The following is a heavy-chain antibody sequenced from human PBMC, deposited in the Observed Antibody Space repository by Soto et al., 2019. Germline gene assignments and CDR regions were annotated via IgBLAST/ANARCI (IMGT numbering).Heavy chain of an antibody. D-gene: IGHD4-17*01. J-gene: IGHJ4*02. V-gene: IGHV4-30-4*01. Sequence: SECLSLTCTVSGGSISSGDYYWSWIRQPPGKGLEWIGYIYYSGSTYYNPSLKSRVTISVDTSKNQFSLKLSSVTAADTAVYYCARAPSRLRHFDYWGQGTLVTVSS. CDR3: ARAPSRLRHFDY. CDR2: IYYSGST. CDR1: GGSISSGDYY.